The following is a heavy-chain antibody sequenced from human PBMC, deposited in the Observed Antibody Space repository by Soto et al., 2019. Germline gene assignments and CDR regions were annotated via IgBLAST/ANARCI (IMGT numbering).Heavy chain of an antibody. D-gene: IGHD6-13*01. V-gene: IGHV4-39*01. CDR2: IYYSGST. J-gene: IGHJ4*02. Sequence: ETLSLTCTVSRGSISSSSYYWGWIRQPPGKGLEWIGSIYYSGSTYYNPSLKSRVTISVDTSKNQFSLKLSSVTAADTAVYYCASLKPPGYSSSWYERDGYYFDYWGQGTLVTVSS. CDR1: RGSISSSSYY. CDR3: ASLKPPGYSSSWYERDGYYFDY.